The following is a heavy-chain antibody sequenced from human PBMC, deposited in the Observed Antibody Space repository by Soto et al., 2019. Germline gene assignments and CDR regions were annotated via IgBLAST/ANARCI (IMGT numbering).Heavy chain of an antibody. CDR1: GASFSDSY. J-gene: IGHJ2*01. Sequence: QVRLQQWGGGLLKPSETLSLTCAVYGASFSDSYWNWIRQPPGKGLEWIGEINHSGSTIYNTSLESRVTISLDTSRKQFTLKMRSATAADTAVYYCAREVPSRYFDLWGRGTPVTVSS. CDR2: INHSGST. V-gene: IGHV4-34*01. CDR3: AREVPSRYFDL. D-gene: IGHD1-1*01.